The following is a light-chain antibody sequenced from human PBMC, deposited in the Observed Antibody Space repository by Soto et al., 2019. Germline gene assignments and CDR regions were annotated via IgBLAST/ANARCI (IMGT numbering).Light chain of an antibody. CDR3: QQRSNWPSIT. V-gene: IGKV3-11*01. CDR1: QSVSSY. J-gene: IGKJ5*01. Sequence: EIVLTQSPGTLSLSPGERATLSCRASQSVSSYLHWYQQKPGKAPKLLIYAASNRATGIPARFSGSGSGTDFTLTISSLEPEDFAVYYCQQRSNWPSITFGQGTRLEIK. CDR2: AAS.